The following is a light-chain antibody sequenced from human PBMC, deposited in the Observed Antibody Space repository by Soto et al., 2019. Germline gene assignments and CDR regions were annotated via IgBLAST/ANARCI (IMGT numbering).Light chain of an antibody. V-gene: IGKV1-17*01. CDR3: LQYYTYPRT. Sequence: DIQMTQSPSSLSASVGDRVTITCRASQGSRNDLGWFQQKPGKAPKRLIYAVSNLESGVPSRFGGSGSGTEFTLSISSLQAEDFATYYCLQYYTYPRTFGQGTKLEIK. CDR1: QGSRND. J-gene: IGKJ2*01. CDR2: AVS.